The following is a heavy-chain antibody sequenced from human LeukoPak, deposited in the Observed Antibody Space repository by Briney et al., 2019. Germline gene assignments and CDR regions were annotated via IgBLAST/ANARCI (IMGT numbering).Heavy chain of an antibody. CDR2: IYYSGTT. V-gene: IGHV4-59*12. J-gene: IGHJ4*02. CDR1: GGSISNYY. CDR3: ARIGGATKGERYFDY. D-gene: IGHD1-26*01. Sequence: SETLPLTCTVSGGSISNYYWNWIRQPPGKGLEWIGYIYYSGTTNYNPSLKSRVTISVDKSKNQFSLKLSSVTAADTAVYYCARIGGATKGERYFDYWGQGTLVTVSS.